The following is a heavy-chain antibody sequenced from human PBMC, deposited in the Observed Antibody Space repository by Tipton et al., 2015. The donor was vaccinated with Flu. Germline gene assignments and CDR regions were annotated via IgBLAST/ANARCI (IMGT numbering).Heavy chain of an antibody. V-gene: IGHV3-23*01. Sequence: SLRLSCVASGFTFSNYAMSWVRQAPGEGLEWVSLITGGGNNTYYAHSVKGRFTISRDNSKNTLYLQMNTLRAEDAAVYYCAREFSEYYFDYWGQGTQVTVSA. CDR3: AREFSEYYFDY. CDR2: ITGGGNNT. J-gene: IGHJ4*02. CDR1: GFTFSNYA.